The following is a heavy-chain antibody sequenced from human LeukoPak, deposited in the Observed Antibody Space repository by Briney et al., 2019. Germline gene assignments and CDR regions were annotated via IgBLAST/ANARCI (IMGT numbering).Heavy chain of an antibody. V-gene: IGHV3-23*01. CDR1: GFTFSSYA. Sequence: GGSLRLSCAASGFTFSSYAMSWVRQAPGKGLEWVAAISGSGGSTFYADSVKGRFTISRDNSENTLYLQMNSLRAEDTAVYYCARSVAVAATYDYWGQGALVTVSS. CDR2: ISGSGGST. CDR3: ARSVAVAATYDY. D-gene: IGHD2-15*01. J-gene: IGHJ4*02.